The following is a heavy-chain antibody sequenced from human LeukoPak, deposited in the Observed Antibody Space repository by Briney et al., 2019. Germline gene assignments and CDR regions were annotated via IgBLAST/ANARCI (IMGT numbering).Heavy chain of an antibody. CDR2: IIPILGIA. D-gene: IGHD3-16*01. CDR3: ARNYWSYDYVWGTKNDNWFDP. CDR1: GGTFSSYA. V-gene: IGHV1-69*04. J-gene: IGHJ5*02. Sequence: SVKVSCKASGGTFSSYAISWVRQAPGRGLEWMGSIIPILGIANYAQKFQGRVTITADKSTSTAYMELSSLRSEDTAVYYCARNYWSYDYVWGTKNDNWFDPWGQGTLVTVSS.